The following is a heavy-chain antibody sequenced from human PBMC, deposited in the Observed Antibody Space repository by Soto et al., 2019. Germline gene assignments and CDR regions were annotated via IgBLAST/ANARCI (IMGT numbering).Heavy chain of an antibody. J-gene: IGHJ4*02. Sequence: QVQLQESGPGLVKPSQTLSLTCTVSGGSISSGGYYWSWIRQHPGKGLEGIGYIYYSGSTYYNPSLTSRVTISVDTSKNQFSLKLSSVTAADTAVYYCARGKGYRGVDYWGQGTLVTVSS. CDR3: ARGKGYRGVDY. CDR2: IYYSGST. CDR1: GGSISSGGYY. D-gene: IGHD3-10*01. V-gene: IGHV4-31*03.